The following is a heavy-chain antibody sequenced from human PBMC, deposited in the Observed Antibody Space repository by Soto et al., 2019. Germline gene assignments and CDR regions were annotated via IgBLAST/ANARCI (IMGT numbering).Heavy chain of an antibody. J-gene: IGHJ4*02. CDR2: IKSSGST. Sequence: QLQLQESGPGLVRPSETLSLICTVSGGSITRNDHYWGWIRQSPGKGLEWIGDIKSSGSTNYNLSRKSRVSMSVETSKNRFALKMNSVTAADTAVYYWARLGSSGWYQGSYFDYWGQGTLVTVSS. CDR3: ARLGSSGWYQGSYFDY. V-gene: IGHV4-39*01. D-gene: IGHD6-19*01. CDR1: GGSITRNDHY.